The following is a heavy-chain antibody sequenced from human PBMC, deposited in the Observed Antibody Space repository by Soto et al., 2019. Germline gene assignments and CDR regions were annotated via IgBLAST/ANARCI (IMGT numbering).Heavy chain of an antibody. J-gene: IGHJ4*02. D-gene: IGHD5-18*01. CDR2: INAGNGNT. V-gene: IGHV1-3*01. Sequence: ASVKLSCKACGDSFTSYGMHWVRQAPGQRLEWMGWINAGNGNTKYSQKFQGRLTISKDTTKNQVVLTMTNMDPVDTATYYCSRIQIPSAPDYWGQGALVTVSS. CDR3: SRIQIPSAPDY. CDR1: GDSFTSYG.